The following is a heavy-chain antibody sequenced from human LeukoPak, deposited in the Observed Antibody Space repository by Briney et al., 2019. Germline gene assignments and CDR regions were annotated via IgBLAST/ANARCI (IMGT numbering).Heavy chain of an antibody. Sequence: SETLSLTCAVYGGSFSGYYWSWVRQPPGKGLEWVGEINHSGSTNYNPSLKSQLTISVDTSKNQFSLKLSSVTAADTAVYYCAREGDLWFGELPGAFDIWGQGTMVTVSS. CDR1: GGSFSGYY. V-gene: IGHV4-34*01. J-gene: IGHJ3*02. CDR2: INHSGST. CDR3: AREGDLWFGELPGAFDI. D-gene: IGHD3-10*01.